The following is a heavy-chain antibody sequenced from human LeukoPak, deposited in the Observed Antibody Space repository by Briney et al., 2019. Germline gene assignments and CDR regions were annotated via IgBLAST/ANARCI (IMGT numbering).Heavy chain of an antibody. CDR2: INPSGGST. CDR1: GYSFVGYY. V-gene: IGHV1-46*01. J-gene: IGHJ6*03. CDR3: ARSRGSRDYYYYMDV. Sequence: ASVKVSCKASGYSFVGYYMHWVRQAPGQGLEWMGIINPSGGSTSYAQKFQGRVTMTRDTSTSTVYMELSSLRSEDTAVYYCARSRGSRDYYYYMDVWGKGTTVTVSS. D-gene: IGHD1-26*01.